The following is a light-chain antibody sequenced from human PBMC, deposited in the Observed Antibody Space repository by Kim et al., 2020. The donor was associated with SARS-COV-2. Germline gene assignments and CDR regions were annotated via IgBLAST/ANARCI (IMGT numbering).Light chain of an antibody. CDR2: AAS. V-gene: IGKV1-39*01. CDR3: QQSYSLT. Sequence: LSASVGDRVTITCRASQSISSYLNWYQQKPGKAPKLLIYAASSLQSGVPSRFSGSGSGTDFTLTISSLQPEDFATYYCQQSYSLTFGGGTKVDIK. J-gene: IGKJ4*01. CDR1: QSISSY.